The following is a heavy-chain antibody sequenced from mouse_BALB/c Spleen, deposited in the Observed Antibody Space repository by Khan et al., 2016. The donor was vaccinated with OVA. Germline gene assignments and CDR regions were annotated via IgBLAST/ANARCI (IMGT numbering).Heavy chain of an antibody. Sequence: QVQLQQSGAELARPGASVKMSCKASGYTFTSYTIHWIKKRPGQGLEWIGYINPSNDYTNYNQKFKDKATLTTDKSSTTAYLRLSSLTSDDSAVYNCVRDGAYHRNDGWFAYCGQGTLVTVSA. CDR3: VRDGAYHRNDGWFAY. CDR1: GYTFTSYT. J-gene: IGHJ3*01. D-gene: IGHD2-14*01. CDR2: INPSNDYT. V-gene: IGHV1-4*01.